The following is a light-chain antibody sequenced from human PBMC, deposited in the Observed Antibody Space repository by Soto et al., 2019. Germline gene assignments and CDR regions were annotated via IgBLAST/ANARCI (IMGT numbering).Light chain of an antibody. V-gene: IGKV3-11*01. CDR2: DAP. CDR3: QQRSNWPRSWT. Sequence: IVLTQSPATLSLSPGERATLSCRASQSVSSYLAWYQQKPGQAPRLLIYDAPNRATGIPARFSGSGSGTDFTLTISSLEPEDFAVYYCQQRSNWPRSWTFGQGTKVDIK. CDR1: QSVSSY. J-gene: IGKJ1*01.